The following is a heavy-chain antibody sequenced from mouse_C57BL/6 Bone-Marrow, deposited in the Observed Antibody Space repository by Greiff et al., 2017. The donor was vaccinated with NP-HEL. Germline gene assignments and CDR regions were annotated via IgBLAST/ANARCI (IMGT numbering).Heavy chain of an antibody. CDR3: AREEGGLYYGYGYFDY. CDR1: GFTFSSYA. V-gene: IGHV5-4*01. J-gene: IGHJ2*01. Sequence: EVQVVESGGGLVKPGGSLKLSCAASGFTFSSYAMSWVRQTPEKRLEWVATISDGGSYTYYPDNVKGRFTISRDNAKNNLYLQMSHLKSEDTAMYYCAREEGGLYYGYGYFDYWGQGTTLTVSS. CDR2: ISDGGSYT. D-gene: IGHD2-2*01.